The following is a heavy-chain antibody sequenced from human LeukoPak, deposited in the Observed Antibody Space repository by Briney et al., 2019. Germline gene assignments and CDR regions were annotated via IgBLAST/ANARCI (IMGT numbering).Heavy chain of an antibody. Sequence: PGGSLRLSCAASGFTFTSYSMNWGRHAPGKGLEWVSTISGGGGSTCYAASGKGPFTISRDNSKNTLYLQVNSLRAEDTAVYYCAKGGKWDVTPFDYWGQGTLVTVSS. V-gene: IGHV3-23*01. D-gene: IGHD1-26*01. CDR3: AKGGKWDVTPFDY. J-gene: IGHJ4*02. CDR1: GFTFTSYS. CDR2: ISGGGGST.